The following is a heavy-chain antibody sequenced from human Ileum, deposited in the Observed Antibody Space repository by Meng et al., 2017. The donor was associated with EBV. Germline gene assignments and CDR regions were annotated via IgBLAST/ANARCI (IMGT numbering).Heavy chain of an antibody. V-gene: IGHV4-4*02. D-gene: IGHD1-7*01. Sequence: QVQLEAWGPGLWKPSGTLSLTCTVSGDSISSDIWWSWVRQPPGKGLEWIGEVYHRGDTNYNPSLKSRVDISVDKSKNQFYLSLFSVTAADTAVYYCGRDQGRELINHWGQGTLVTVSS. CDR2: VYHRGDT. CDR1: GDSISSDIW. CDR3: GRDQGRELINH. J-gene: IGHJ4*02.